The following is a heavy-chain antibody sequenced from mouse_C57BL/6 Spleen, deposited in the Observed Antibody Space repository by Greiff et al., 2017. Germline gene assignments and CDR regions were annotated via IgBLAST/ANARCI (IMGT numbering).Heavy chain of an antibody. V-gene: IGHV1-19*01. J-gene: IGHJ4*01. D-gene: IGHD3-2*02. Sequence: EVQLQQSGPVLVKPGASVKMSCKASGYTFTDYYMNWVKQSHGKSLEWIGVINPYNGGTSYNQKFKGKATLTVDKSSSPAYMELNSLTSEDSAVYYRAKGGSGYVDAMGYRGQGASVTVSS. CDR1: GYTFTDYY. CDR3: AKGGSGYVDAMGY. CDR2: INPYNGGT.